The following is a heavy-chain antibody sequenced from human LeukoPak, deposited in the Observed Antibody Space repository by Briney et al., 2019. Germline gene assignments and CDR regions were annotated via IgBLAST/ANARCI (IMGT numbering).Heavy chain of an antibody. J-gene: IGHJ4*02. Sequence: PGGSLRLSCAASGFTVSSDYMSWVRQAPGKGLEWVSVIYSGGSTYYADSVKGRFTISRDNSKNTLYLQMNSLRAEDTAVYYCARGYDILTGYYVYWGQGTLVTVSS. CDR2: IYSGGST. V-gene: IGHV3-53*05. CDR1: GFTVSSDY. CDR3: ARGYDILTGYYVY. D-gene: IGHD3-9*01.